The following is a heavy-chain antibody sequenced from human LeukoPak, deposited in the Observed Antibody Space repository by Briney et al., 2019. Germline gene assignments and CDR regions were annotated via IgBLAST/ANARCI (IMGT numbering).Heavy chain of an antibody. CDR3: AREESYYGDYSKNWFDP. CDR1: GFTFSSYE. J-gene: IGHJ5*02. D-gene: IGHD4-17*01. CDR2: ISSSGSTI. Sequence: GGSLRLSCAASGFTFSSYEMNWVRQAPGKGLEWVSYISSSGSTIYYADSVKGRFTISRDNAKNSLYLQMNSLRAEDTAVYYCAREESYYGDYSKNWFDPWGQGTLVTVSS. V-gene: IGHV3-48*03.